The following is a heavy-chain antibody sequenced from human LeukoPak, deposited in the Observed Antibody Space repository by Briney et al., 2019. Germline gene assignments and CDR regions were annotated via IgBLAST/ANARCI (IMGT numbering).Heavy chain of an antibody. CDR3: ARMKGVHTYDFWSGYTDAFDI. V-gene: IGHV1-2*02. CDR2: INPNSGGT. Sequence: ASVKVSCKASGYTFTGYYMHWVRQAPGQGLEWMGWINPNSGGTNYAQKFQGRVTMTRDTSISTAYMELSRLRSDDTAVYYCARMKGVHTYDFWSGYTDAFDIWGQGTMVTVSS. CDR1: GYTFTGYY. J-gene: IGHJ3*02. D-gene: IGHD3-3*01.